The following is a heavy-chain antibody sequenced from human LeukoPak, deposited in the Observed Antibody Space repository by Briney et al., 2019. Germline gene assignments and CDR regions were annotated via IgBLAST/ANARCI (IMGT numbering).Heavy chain of an antibody. V-gene: IGHV1-69*01. J-gene: IGHJ4*02. CDR3: ASRGYGGNYFDY. CDR1: GYTFTSYA. D-gene: IGHD4-23*01. CDR2: IIPIFGTA. Sequence: SVKVSCKASGYTFTSYAMNWVRQAPGQGLEWMGGIIPIFGTANYAQKFQGRVTITADESTSTAYMELSSLRSEDTAVYYCASRGYGGNYFDYWGQGTLVTVSS.